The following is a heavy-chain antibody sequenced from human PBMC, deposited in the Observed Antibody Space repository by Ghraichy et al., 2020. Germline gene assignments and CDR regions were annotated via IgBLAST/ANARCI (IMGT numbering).Heavy chain of an antibody. CDR3: ARSSGYEFDY. CDR2: ISGSGGKT. J-gene: IGHJ4*02. V-gene: IGHV3-23*01. CDR1: GFTLSSYA. Sequence: GGSLRLSCAASGFTLSSYAMNWVRQAAGKGLEWVSAISGSGGKTYYADSVKGRFTISRDNSKNTLNLQMNSLRAEDTAVYYCARSSGYEFDYWGQGTLVTVSS. D-gene: IGHD5-12*01.